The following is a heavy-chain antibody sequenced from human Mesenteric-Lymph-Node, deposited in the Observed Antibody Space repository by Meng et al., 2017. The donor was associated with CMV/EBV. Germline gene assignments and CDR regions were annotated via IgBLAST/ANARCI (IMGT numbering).Heavy chain of an antibody. V-gene: IGHV4-39*07. CDR3: AGYSSSSVAFGI. CDR1: GGSISSSSSY. Sequence: GSLRLSCTVSGGSISSSSSYWGWIRQPPGKGLEWIGEINHSGSTNYNPSLKSRVAISVDTSKNQFSLKLSSVTAADTAVYYCAGYSSSSVAFGIWGQGTMVTVSS. CDR2: INHSGST. D-gene: IGHD6-6*01. J-gene: IGHJ3*02.